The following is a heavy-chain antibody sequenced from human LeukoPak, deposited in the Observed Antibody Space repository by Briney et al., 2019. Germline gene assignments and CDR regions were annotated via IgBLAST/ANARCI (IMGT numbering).Heavy chain of an antibody. CDR1: GFTFSSYA. V-gene: IGHV3-23*01. J-gene: IGHJ5*02. Sequence: GGSLRLSCAASGFTFSSYAMMWVRQAPGKGLDWVPTISVSGGSPNYADSVKGRFTISRDNSKNTLFLQMNSLRAEDTALYYCAKGLREYDFWSGYATWGQGTLVTVSS. CDR2: ISVSGGSP. D-gene: IGHD3-3*01. CDR3: AKGLREYDFWSGYAT.